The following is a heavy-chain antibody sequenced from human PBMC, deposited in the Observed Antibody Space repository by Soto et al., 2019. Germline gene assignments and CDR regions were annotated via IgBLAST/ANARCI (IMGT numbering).Heavy chain of an antibody. J-gene: IGHJ6*02. D-gene: IGHD2-2*01. CDR1: GYTFTGYY. Sequence: ASVKVSCKASGYTFTGYYMHWVRQAPGQGREWMGWINPNSGGTNYAQKFQGRVTMTRDTSISTAYMELSRLRSDDTAVYYCARGGRYCSSTSCYYYYGMDVWGQGTTVTVSS. CDR2: INPNSGGT. V-gene: IGHV1-2*02. CDR3: ARGGRYCSSTSCYYYYGMDV.